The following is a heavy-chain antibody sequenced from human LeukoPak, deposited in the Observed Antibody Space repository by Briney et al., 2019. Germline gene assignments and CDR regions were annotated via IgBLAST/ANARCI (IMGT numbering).Heavy chain of an antibody. D-gene: IGHD3-10*01. J-gene: IGHJ4*02. CDR3: ATVAVIRGVTYFDY. V-gene: IGHV4-59*01. CDR1: GGSISGYY. Sequence: SETLSLTCTVSGGSISGYYWSWIRQPPGKGLEWIAYLFYSGSTDYNPSLESRVTISVDTSKNQFSLKLRSVTAADTAVYYCATVAVIRGVTYFDYWGQGTLVTVSS. CDR2: LFYSGST.